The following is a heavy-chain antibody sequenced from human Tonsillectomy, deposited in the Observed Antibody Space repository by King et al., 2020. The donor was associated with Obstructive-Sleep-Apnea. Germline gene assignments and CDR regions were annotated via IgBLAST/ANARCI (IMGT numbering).Heavy chain of an antibody. Sequence: VQLVESGGGLVQPGGSLRLSCAASGFTFSSYAMSWVRKAPGKGLEWVSAISGSGGSTYYADSVKGRFPISRDNSKNTLYLQMNSLRAEDTAVYYCANVLYGDLFHDAFDIWGQGTMVTVSS. D-gene: IGHD4-17*01. CDR2: ISGSGGST. V-gene: IGHV3-23*04. J-gene: IGHJ3*02. CDR3: ANVLYGDLFHDAFDI. CDR1: GFTFSSYA.